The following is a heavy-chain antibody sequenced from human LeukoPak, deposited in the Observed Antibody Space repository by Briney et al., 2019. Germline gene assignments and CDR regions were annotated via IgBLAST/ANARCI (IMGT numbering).Heavy chain of an antibody. D-gene: IGHD6-13*01. Sequence: GASVKVSCKGSGYTFTGYHMHWVRQAPGQGRDGMGWINANSGGTNYAQKFQGRVTMTRDTSISTAYMELNRLRSDDTAVYYCAKSGAWYLERYPVNDWGQGTLVTVSS. J-gene: IGHJ4*02. CDR2: INANSGGT. CDR3: AKSGAWYLERYPVND. CDR1: GYTFTGYH. V-gene: IGHV1-2*02.